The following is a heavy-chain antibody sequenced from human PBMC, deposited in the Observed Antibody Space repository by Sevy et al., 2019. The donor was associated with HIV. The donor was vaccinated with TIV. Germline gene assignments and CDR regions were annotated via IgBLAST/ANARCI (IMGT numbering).Heavy chain of an antibody. D-gene: IGHD1-26*01. Sequence: GGSLRLSCAASGFTFRSYDMHWVRQSPGKGLDWVALISHEGINEYYADSVKGRFTISSDNSKNTVYLEMNSLRNEDTAIYFCANAYSGSYSHSYLYALDVWGQGTTVTVSS. J-gene: IGHJ6*02. CDR1: GFTFRSYD. CDR2: ISHEGINE. V-gene: IGHV3-30*18. CDR3: ANAYSGSYSHSYLYALDV.